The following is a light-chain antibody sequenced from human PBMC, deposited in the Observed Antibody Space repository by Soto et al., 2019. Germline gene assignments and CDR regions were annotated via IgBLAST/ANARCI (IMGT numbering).Light chain of an antibody. V-gene: IGLV1-44*01. Sequence: QSVLTQPPSASGTPGQRVTISCSGSSSNIGSNYVNWYQHLPGTAPKLLIYSDDQRPSGVSVRFSGSKSGTSASLAISGLQSEDEADYFCAAWNDNPNVPGYVFGTGTKVTVL. CDR2: SDD. CDR1: SSNIGSNY. CDR3: AAWNDNPNVPGYV. J-gene: IGLJ1*01.